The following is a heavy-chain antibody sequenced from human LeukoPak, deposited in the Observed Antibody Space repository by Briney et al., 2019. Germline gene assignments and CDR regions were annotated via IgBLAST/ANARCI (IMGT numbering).Heavy chain of an antibody. J-gene: IGHJ4*02. V-gene: IGHV3-7*01. CDR3: ASPAKYSDTWYFDY. D-gene: IGHD6-6*01. CDR1: NCTFSTYW. Sequence: GGSLRLSCAASNCTFSTYWMTWVRQAPGKGLEWVAIISQGGSVMHYVDSVKDRFTISRDNAKNSLYLQMNSLRAEDTAVYYCASPAKYSDTWYFDYWGQGTLVTVSS. CDR2: ISQGGSVM.